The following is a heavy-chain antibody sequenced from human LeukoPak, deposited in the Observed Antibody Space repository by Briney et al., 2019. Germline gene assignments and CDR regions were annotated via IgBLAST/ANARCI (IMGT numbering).Heavy chain of an antibody. Sequence: SETLSLTCAVYGGSFSGYYWSWIRQPPGKGLEWIGEINHSGSTNYNPSLKSRVTISVDTSKNQFSLKLSSVTAADSAVYYCARGGYYDILTGSLRGFWYFDYWGQGTLVTVSS. CDR1: GGSFSGYY. CDR3: ARGGYYDILTGSLRGFWYFDY. V-gene: IGHV4-34*01. J-gene: IGHJ4*02. CDR2: INHSGST. D-gene: IGHD3-9*01.